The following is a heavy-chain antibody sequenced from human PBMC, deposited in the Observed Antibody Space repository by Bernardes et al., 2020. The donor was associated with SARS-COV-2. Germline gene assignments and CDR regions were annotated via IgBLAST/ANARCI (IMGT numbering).Heavy chain of an antibody. CDR1: GFSRSTSGMC. Sequence: SGATLTKHTQTFTLTCSFSGFSRSTSGMCVSWIRQPPGMALEWLARIDWDDDKYYSTSLKTRLIISKDTSKNQVVLKMTNMDPVDTATYYCARARIAAAGYDYWGHGTLVTDSS. CDR3: ARARIAAAGYDY. D-gene: IGHD6-13*01. V-gene: IGHV2-70*11. CDR2: IDWDDDK. J-gene: IGHJ4*01.